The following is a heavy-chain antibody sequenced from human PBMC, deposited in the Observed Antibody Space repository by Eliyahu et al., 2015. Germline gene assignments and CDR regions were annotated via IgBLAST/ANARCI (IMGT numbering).Heavy chain of an antibody. CDR3: AREIGGFRSNYFDY. J-gene: IGHJ4*02. CDR1: GFTFNSYA. Sequence: PGRSLRLSCAASGFTFNSYAMHWVRQAPGKGLEWVAVIWYDGSNKYYADSAKGRFTISRDISENTLYLQMNSLRAEDTAVYYCAREIGGFRSNYFDYWGQGTLVTVSS. V-gene: IGHV3-33*01. CDR2: IWYDGSNK. D-gene: IGHD2-21*01.